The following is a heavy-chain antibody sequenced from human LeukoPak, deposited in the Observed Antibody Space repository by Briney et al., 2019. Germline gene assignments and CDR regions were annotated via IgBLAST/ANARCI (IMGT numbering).Heavy chain of an antibody. CDR3: ARETLPTYYDILTIDE. V-gene: IGHV1-69*01. D-gene: IGHD3-9*01. CDR1: GGTFSSYA. Sequence: SVKVSCKASGGTFSSYAISWVRQAPGQGLEWMGGIIPIFGTANYAQKFQGRVTITADESTSRAYMELSSLRSEDTAVYYCARETLPTYYDILTIDEWGQGTLVTVSS. J-gene: IGHJ4*02. CDR2: IIPIFGTA.